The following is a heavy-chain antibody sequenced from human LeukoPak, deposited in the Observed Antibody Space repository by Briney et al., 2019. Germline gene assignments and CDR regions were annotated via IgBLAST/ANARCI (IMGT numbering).Heavy chain of an antibody. V-gene: IGHV3-7*01. CDR2: IKQDGSEK. CDR1: GFTFSNYW. CDR3: ARVQGSSGPGIFEY. J-gene: IGHJ4*02. D-gene: IGHD6-19*01. Sequence: GGSLRLSCAASGFTFSNYWMSWVRQAPGKGLEWVANIKQDGSEKFYVDSVKGRLTISRDNTKNSLYLQMNSLRVEDTAVYYCARVQGSSGPGIFEYWGQGTLVTVSS.